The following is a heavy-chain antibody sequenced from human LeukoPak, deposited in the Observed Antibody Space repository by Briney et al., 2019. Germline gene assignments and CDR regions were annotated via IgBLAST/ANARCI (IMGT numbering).Heavy chain of an antibody. D-gene: IGHD1-26*01. Sequence: GGSLRLSCAASGFTFSSYWMGWVRQAPGKRLEWVANMNIDGSEKYYADSAKGRFAISRDNARNSVYLQMNSLRVEDTAVYYCARDPVEWELLLDYWGQGTLVTVSS. CDR3: ARDPVEWELLLDY. CDR2: MNIDGSEK. CDR1: GFTFSSYW. J-gene: IGHJ4*02. V-gene: IGHV3-7*01.